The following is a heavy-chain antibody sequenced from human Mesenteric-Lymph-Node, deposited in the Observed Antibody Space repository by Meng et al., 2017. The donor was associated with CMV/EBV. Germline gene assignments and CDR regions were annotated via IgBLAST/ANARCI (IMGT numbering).Heavy chain of an antibody. J-gene: IGHJ4*02. V-gene: IGHV4-34*01. CDR1: GGSFSGYY. D-gene: IGHD4-23*01. Sequence: QGQRQQWGAGLLKPSQTLSLTWAVYGGSFSGYYWSWIRQPPGKGLEWIGEINHSGSTNYNPSLKSRVTISVDTSKNQFSLKLSSVTAADTAVYYCARHQRWLKSEGGFNYWGQGTLVTVSS. CDR2: INHSGST. CDR3: ARHQRWLKSEGGFNY.